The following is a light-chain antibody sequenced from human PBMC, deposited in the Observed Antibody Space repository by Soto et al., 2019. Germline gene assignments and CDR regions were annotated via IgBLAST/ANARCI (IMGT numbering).Light chain of an antibody. V-gene: IGKV3-15*01. J-gene: IGKJ1*01. CDR1: QSVNTN. CDR3: QQYNNWPRT. CDR2: GAS. Sequence: EIVLTQSPATLSLSPGERATLSCRASQSVNTNLAWYQQKLGQAPRLLIYGASTRATGISAKFSGSGSGTEFTLTISSLQSEDFAIYYCQQYNNWPRTFGQGTKVDIK.